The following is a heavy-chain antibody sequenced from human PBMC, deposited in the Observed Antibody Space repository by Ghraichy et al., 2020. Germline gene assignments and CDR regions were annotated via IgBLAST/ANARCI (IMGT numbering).Heavy chain of an antibody. CDR2: INHSGST. D-gene: IGHD3-22*01. V-gene: IGHV4-34*01. J-gene: IGHJ4*02. Sequence: SETLSLTCAVYGGSFSGYYWSWIRQPPGKGLEWIGEINHSGSTNYNPSLKSRVTISVDTSKNQFSLKLSSVTAADTAVYYCARRLPKGYSSGYYTSKYFDYWGQGTLVTVSS. CDR1: GGSFSGYY. CDR3: ARRLPKGYSSGYYTSKYFDY.